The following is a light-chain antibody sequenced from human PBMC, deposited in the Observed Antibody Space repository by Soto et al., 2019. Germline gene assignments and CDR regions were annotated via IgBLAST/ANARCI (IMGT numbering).Light chain of an antibody. CDR2: SDD. Sequence: QSVLTQPPSASGTPGQRVTISCSGSSSNVGSNTVSWYQQLPGTAPKVLIYSDDQRPSGVPDRFSGSRSGSSASLAISGRQSGDEDDYYCASWEDSMNGWVIGGGTKLTVL. CDR3: ASWEDSMNGWV. V-gene: IGLV1-44*01. J-gene: IGLJ3*02. CDR1: SSNVGSNT.